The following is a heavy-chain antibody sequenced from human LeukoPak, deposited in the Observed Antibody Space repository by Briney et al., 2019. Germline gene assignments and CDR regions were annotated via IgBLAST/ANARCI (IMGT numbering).Heavy chain of an antibody. CDR2: INHSGST. V-gene: IGHV4-34*01. J-gene: IGHJ4*02. CDR1: GGSFSGYY. D-gene: IGHD6-19*01. CDR3: ASHGDSSGRYFCLY. Sequence: PSETLSLTCAVYGGSFSGYYWSWIRQPPGKGLEWIGEINHSGSTNYNPSLKSRVTISVDTSKNQFSLKLSSVTAADTAVYYCASHGDSSGRYFCLYWGQGTLVTVSP.